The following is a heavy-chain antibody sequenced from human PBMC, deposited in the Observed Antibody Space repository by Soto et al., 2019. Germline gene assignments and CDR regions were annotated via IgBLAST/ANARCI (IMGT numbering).Heavy chain of an antibody. J-gene: IGHJ4*02. CDR2: TYYRSRWYN. Sequence: QVQLRQSGPGLVRPSQTLSLTCAISGDSVSTHSAAWNWIRQSPSRGLEWLGWTYYRSRWYNDYAEAVKSRMNIKTDTSKNQFSLQINSVTPEDTAVYYCAREWSSAFDFWGQGTLVTVST. V-gene: IGHV6-1*01. CDR3: AREWSSAFDF. D-gene: IGHD1-26*01. CDR1: GDSVSTHSAA.